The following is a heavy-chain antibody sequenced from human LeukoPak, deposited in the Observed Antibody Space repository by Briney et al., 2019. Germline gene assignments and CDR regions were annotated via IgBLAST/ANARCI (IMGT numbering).Heavy chain of an antibody. CDR1: GGSISSGDYY. CDR3: ARVGQKTRNDFDY. Sequence: SETLSLTCTVSGGSISSGDYYWSWIRQPPGKGLEWIGYIYYSRSTYYNPSLKSRVTISVDTSKNQFSLKLSSVTAADTAVYYCARVGQKTRNDFDYWGQGTLVTVSS. J-gene: IGHJ4*02. CDR2: IYYSRST. V-gene: IGHV4-30-4*01.